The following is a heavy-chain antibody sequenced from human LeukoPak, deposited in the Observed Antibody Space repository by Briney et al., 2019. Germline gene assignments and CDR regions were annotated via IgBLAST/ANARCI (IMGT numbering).Heavy chain of an antibody. CDR1: GFTFSDFY. CDR3: ARVRCSSTSCYYYYYYYMDV. Sequence: GGSLRLSCAASGFTFSDFYMSWIRQAPGKGLEWVSYISSSGSTIYYADSVKGRFSISRDNAKNSLYLQMNSLRAEDTAVYYCARVRCSSTSCYYYYYYYMDVWGKGTTVIVSS. CDR2: ISSSGSTI. D-gene: IGHD2-2*01. J-gene: IGHJ6*03. V-gene: IGHV3-11*01.